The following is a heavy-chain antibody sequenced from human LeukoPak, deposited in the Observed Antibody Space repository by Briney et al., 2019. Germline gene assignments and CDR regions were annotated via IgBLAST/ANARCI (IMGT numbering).Heavy chain of an antibody. CDR2: ISHDGIMAFISFDGSNR. CDR1: GFTFSNYG. V-gene: IGHV3-30*03. J-gene: IGHJ5*02. CDR3: ARDLAYCGGDCP. D-gene: IGHD2-21*02. Sequence: GGSLRLSCAASGFTFSNYGMHWVRQAPGKGLEWVAFISHDGIMAFISFDGSNRHYVDSAKGRFTISRDNSKNTLYLQMNSLRDEDTAVYYCARDLAYCGGDCPWGQGTLVTVSS.